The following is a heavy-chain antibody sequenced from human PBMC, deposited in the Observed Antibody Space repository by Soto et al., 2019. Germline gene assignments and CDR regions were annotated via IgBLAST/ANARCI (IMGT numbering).Heavy chain of an antibody. V-gene: IGHV3-23*01. CDR1: GFTFSSYA. CDR2: ISGRGGNT. J-gene: IGHJ4*02. CDR3: AKVAHPYCSGGSCFFDY. Sequence: GGSLRLSCAASGFTFSSYAVSWVRQAPGKGLEWVSAISGRGGNTYYADSVTGQFTISRDNSKNTLYLQMNSLRGEDTAVYYCAKVAHPYCSGGSCFFDYWGQGTLVTVSS. D-gene: IGHD2-15*01.